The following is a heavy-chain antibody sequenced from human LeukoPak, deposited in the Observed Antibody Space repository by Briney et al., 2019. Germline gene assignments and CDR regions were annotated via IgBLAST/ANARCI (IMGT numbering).Heavy chain of an antibody. Sequence: PGESLRLSCAASGFTFSSYGMIWVRQAPGKGLEWVSTITNSGDSTYYTDSVKGRFTISRDDSRNSLYLQMNSLRAEDTAVYYCARDPQTTTVTSYFDYWGQGTLVIVSS. CDR1: GFTFSSYG. V-gene: IGHV3-23*01. CDR2: ITNSGDST. J-gene: IGHJ4*02. D-gene: IGHD4-11*01. CDR3: ARDPQTTTVTSYFDY.